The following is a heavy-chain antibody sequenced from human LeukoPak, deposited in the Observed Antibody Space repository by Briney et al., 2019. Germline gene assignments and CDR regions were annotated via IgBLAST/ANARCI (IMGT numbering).Heavy chain of an antibody. J-gene: IGHJ6*02. Sequence: ASVHVSCKASGYTFSSYSIHWVRQAPGQRLEWMGWINAGKGNTKYSQKFQGRVTITGDTSASTAYMELSSLRSEDTAVYYCARGSCSSTSCYMDVWGQGTTVTVSS. D-gene: IGHD2-2*01. CDR1: GYTFSSYS. CDR3: ARGSCSSTSCYMDV. CDR2: INAGKGNT. V-gene: IGHV1-3*01.